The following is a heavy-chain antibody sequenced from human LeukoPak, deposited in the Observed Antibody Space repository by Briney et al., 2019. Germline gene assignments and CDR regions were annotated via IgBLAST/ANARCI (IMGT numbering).Heavy chain of an antibody. Sequence: SETLSLTCTVSGGSISNYYWSWIRQPPGKGLEWIGYIYYSGSTNYNPSLKSRVTISVDTSKNQFSLKLSSVTAADTAVYYCASHQKRQRKSDAFDIWGQGTMVTVSS. V-gene: IGHV4-59*08. D-gene: IGHD6-25*01. J-gene: IGHJ3*02. CDR3: ASHQKRQRKSDAFDI. CDR1: GGSISNYY. CDR2: IYYSGST.